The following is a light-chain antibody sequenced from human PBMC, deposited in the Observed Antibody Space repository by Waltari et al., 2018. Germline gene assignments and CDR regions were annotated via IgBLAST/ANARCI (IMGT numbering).Light chain of an antibody. CDR2: AAS. CDR1: HYINNF. CDR3: QQSYNIPRT. Sequence: DIQMTQSPSSLSASVGDRVTITCRTSHYINNFLSLYQQIPGRAPKLLISAASSLQSGVPPRFIGSGSGTDFILTINSLQPEDFATYYCQQSYNIPRTFGQGTKVEIK. J-gene: IGKJ1*01. V-gene: IGKV1-39*01.